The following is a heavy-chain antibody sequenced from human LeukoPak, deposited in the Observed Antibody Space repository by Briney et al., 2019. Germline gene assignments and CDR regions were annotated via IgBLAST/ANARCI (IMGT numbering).Heavy chain of an antibody. Sequence: PGGSLRLSCTASGFTFSSYWMSWVRQAPGKGLEWVANIKQDGSEKYYVDSVKGRFTISRDNAKNSLYLQMNSLRAEDTAVYYCAREQSSSGYYPHYCFDYWGQGTLVTVSS. CDR3: AREQSSSGYYPHYCFDY. CDR1: GFTFSSYW. J-gene: IGHJ4*02. D-gene: IGHD3-22*01. CDR2: IKQDGSEK. V-gene: IGHV3-7*01.